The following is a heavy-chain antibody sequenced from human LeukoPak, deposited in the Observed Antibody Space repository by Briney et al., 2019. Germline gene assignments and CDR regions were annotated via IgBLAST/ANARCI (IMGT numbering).Heavy chain of an antibody. D-gene: IGHD6-13*01. J-gene: IGHJ6*03. CDR3: ARGHSSSWYYYYYYMDV. CDR1: GGSISSSRYY. CDR2: LYYSGNT. V-gene: IGHV4-39*07. Sequence: SETLSLTCTVSGGSISSSRYYGGWIRQPPGKGLEWIGSLYYSGNTYYNPSLKSRVTISVDTSKNQFSLKLSSVTAADTAVYYCARGHSSSWYYYYYYMDVWGKGTTVTISS.